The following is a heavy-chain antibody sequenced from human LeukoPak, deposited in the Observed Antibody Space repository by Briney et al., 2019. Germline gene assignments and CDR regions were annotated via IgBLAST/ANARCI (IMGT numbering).Heavy chain of an antibody. J-gene: IGHJ4*02. CDR1: GFTFSSYA. CDR3: ARSLYSYGYELPFAY. D-gene: IGHD5-18*01. CDR2: ISYGGSNK. Sequence: GRSLRLSCAASGFTFSSYAMHWVRQAPGKGLEWVAVISYGGSNKYYADSVKGRFTISRDNSKNTLYLQMNSLRAEDTAVYYCARSLYSYGYELPFAYWGQGTLVTVSS. V-gene: IGHV3-30-3*01.